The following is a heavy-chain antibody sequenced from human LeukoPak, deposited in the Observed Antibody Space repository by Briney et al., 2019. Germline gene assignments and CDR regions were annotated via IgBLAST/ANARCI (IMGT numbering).Heavy chain of an antibody. Sequence: ASVKVSCKASGYTFTSYDINWVRQATGQGLELMGWMNPNSGNTGYAQKFQGRVTMTRNTSISTAYMELSSLRSEDTAVYYCARGPHSSSWYPYYYYYMDVWGKGTTVTVSS. V-gene: IGHV1-8*01. D-gene: IGHD6-13*01. J-gene: IGHJ6*03. CDR1: GYTFTSYD. CDR2: MNPNSGNT. CDR3: ARGPHSSSWYPYYYYYMDV.